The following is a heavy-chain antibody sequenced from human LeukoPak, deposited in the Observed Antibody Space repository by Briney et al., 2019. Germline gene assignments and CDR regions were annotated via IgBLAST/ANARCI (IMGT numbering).Heavy chain of an antibody. Sequence: QSGGSLRLSCVASGFTFSSNAMSWVRQAPGKGLEWVSAISSSGGSTYYADSVKGRFTISRDNSKNTVFLQMNSLRAEDTAVYYCAKDFTISYWGQGTLVTVSS. V-gene: IGHV3-23*01. CDR3: AKDFTISY. D-gene: IGHD5-24*01. CDR2: ISSSGGST. CDR1: GFTFSSNA. J-gene: IGHJ4*02.